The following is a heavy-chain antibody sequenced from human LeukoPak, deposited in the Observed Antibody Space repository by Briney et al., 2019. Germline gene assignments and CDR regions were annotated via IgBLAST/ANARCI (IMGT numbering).Heavy chain of an antibody. CDR3: AKLGYSSGWPVDY. CDR1: GFTFSSYS. J-gene: IGHJ4*02. Sequence: PGGSLRLSCAASGFTFSSYSMNWVRQAPGKGLEWDSSISSSSSYIYYADSVKGRFTISRDNAKNSLYLQMNSLRAEDTAVYYCAKLGYSSGWPVDYWGQGTLVTVSS. V-gene: IGHV3-21*01. CDR2: ISSSSSYI. D-gene: IGHD6-19*01.